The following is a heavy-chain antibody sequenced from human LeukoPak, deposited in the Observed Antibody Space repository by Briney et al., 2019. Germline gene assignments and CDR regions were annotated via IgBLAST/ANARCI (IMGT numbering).Heavy chain of an antibody. CDR2: INPNSGGT. J-gene: IGHJ4*02. Sequence: ASVKVSCKASGYTFTGYYMHWVRQAPGQGLEWVGWINPNSGGTNYAQKFQGRVTMTRDTSISTAYMELSRLRSDDTAVYYCARSLDTYYYDSSGLDYWGQGTLVTVSS. CDR3: ARSLDTYYYDSSGLDY. D-gene: IGHD3-22*01. CDR1: GYTFTGYY. V-gene: IGHV1-2*02.